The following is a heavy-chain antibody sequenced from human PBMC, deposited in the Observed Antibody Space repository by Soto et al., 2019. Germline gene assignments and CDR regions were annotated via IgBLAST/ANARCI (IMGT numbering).Heavy chain of an antibody. CDR3: ARDNYSDSYNWFDP. V-gene: IGHV4-59*01. J-gene: IGHJ5*02. CDR2: IYYSGST. D-gene: IGHD3-22*01. Sequence: KPSETLSLTCTVSGGSIGSYYWSWIRQPPGKGLEWIGYIYYSGSTNYNPSLKSRVTISVDTSKNQFSLKLSSVTAADTAVYYCARDNYSDSYNWFDPWGQGTLVTVSS. CDR1: GGSIGSYY.